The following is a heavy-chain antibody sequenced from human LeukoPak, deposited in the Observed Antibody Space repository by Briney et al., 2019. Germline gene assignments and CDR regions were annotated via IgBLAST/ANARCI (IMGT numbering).Heavy chain of an antibody. Sequence: GGSLRLSCAASGFTFSFYWMSWVRQAPGKGLEWVANIKQDGSEKYYVDSVKGRFTISRDNAKNSLYLQMNTLRAEDTAVYYCARVFSTTYYDVLTGYYIPPPFDYRGQGTLVTVSS. CDR1: GFTFSFYW. D-gene: IGHD3-9*01. CDR3: ARVFSTTYYDVLTGYYIPPPFDY. CDR2: IKQDGSEK. V-gene: IGHV3-7*01. J-gene: IGHJ4*02.